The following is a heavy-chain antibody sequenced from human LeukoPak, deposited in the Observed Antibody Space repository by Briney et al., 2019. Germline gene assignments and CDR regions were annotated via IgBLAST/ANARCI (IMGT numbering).Heavy chain of an antibody. V-gene: IGHV1-2*02. Sequence: ASVKVSCKASGGTFSSYAISWVRQAPGQGLEWMGWINPNSGGTNYAQKFQGRVTMTRDTSISTAYMELSRLRSDDTAVYYCARWSSSIDYWGQGTLVTVSS. J-gene: IGHJ4*02. CDR3: ARWSSSIDY. CDR1: GGTFSSYA. D-gene: IGHD6-6*01. CDR2: INPNSGGT.